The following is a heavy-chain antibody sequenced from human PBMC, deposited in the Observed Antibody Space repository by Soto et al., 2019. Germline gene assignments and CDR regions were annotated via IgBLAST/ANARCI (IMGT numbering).Heavy chain of an antibody. CDR3: ARVGYCSGGSCYRALDY. V-gene: IGHV1-3*01. CDR2: INAGNGNT. CDR1: GYTFTSYA. J-gene: IGHJ4*02. Sequence: ASVKVSCKDSGYTFTSYAMYWVRQAPGQRFEWMGWINAGNGNTKYSQKFQGRVTITRDTSASTAYMELSSLRSEDTAVYYCARVGYCSGGSCYRALDYWGQGTLVTVSS. D-gene: IGHD2-15*01.